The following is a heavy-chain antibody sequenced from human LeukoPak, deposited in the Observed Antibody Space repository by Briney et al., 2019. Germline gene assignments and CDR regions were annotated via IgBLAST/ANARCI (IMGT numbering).Heavy chain of an antibody. CDR2: IYYSGST. CDR3: ARHLVVGRFDP. Sequence: SETLSLTCTVSGGSISSYYWSWIRQPPGKGLEWIGYIYYSGSTNYNPSLKSRVTISVDTSKNQFSLKLSSVTAADTAVYYCARHLVVGRFDPWGQGTLVTVSS. D-gene: IGHD3-10*01. J-gene: IGHJ5*02. CDR1: GGSISSYY. V-gene: IGHV4-59*08.